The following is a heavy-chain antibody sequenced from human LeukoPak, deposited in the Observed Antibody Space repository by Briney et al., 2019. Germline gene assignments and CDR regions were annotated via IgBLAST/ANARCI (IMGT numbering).Heavy chain of an antibody. V-gene: IGHV3-23*01. D-gene: IGHD6-19*01. CDR3: AKPISGGLAVTADWFHP. CDR2: INANSGTT. J-gene: IGHJ5*01. CDR1: GFTFDDYA. Sequence: GGSLRLSCAASGFTFDDYAMSWLRQPPGKGLEWVSTINANSGTTSYAASVRGRFSISRDNSKSTLYLQLSTLRADDTATYYCAKPISGGLAVTADWFHPWGQGTLVVVSS.